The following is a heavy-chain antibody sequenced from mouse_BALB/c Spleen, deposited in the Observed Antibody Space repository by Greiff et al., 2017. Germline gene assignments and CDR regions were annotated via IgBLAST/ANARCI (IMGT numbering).Heavy chain of an antibody. CDR2: INPSNGGT. J-gene: IGHJ4*01. V-gene: IGHV1S81*02. D-gene: IGHD2-1*01. CDR3: TRWGGNYYYAMDY. Sequence: QVQLQQSGAELVKPGASVKLSCKASGYTFTSYYMYWVKPRPGQGLEWIGEINPSNGGTNFNEKFKSKATLTVDKSSSTAYMQLSSLTSEDSAVYYCTRWGGNYYYAMDYWGQGTSVTVSS. CDR1: GYTFTSYY.